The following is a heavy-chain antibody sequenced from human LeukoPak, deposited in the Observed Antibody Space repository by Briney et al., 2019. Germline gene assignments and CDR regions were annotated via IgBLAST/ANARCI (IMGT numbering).Heavy chain of an antibody. D-gene: IGHD1-26*01. CDR2: IVVGSGNT. CDR1: GFTFTSSA. J-gene: IGHJ6*03. CDR3: TRDWLVGGYYYYMDV. V-gene: IGHV1-58*01. Sequence: SVKVSCKASGFTFTSSAVQWVRQARGQRLEWIGWIVVGSGNTNYAQKFQERVTITRDMSTSTAYMELRSLRSDDTAVYYCTRDWLVGGYYYYMDVWGKGTTVTVSS.